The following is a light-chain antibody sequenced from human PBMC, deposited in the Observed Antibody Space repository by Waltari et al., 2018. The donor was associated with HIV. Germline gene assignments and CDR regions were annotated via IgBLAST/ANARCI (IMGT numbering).Light chain of an antibody. Sequence: NFILTQPHSVSESPGKTVSIPCTRSSGSIATNYVQWYHLPPGTSPTTVIYEDNQLPSGVPDRFSGSIDSSSNSSSRTIAGLKTEDEADYYCQSYDNTDVVFGGGTKLTVL. J-gene: IGLJ2*01. CDR1: SGSIATNY. CDR2: EDN. CDR3: QSYDNTDVV. V-gene: IGLV6-57*01.